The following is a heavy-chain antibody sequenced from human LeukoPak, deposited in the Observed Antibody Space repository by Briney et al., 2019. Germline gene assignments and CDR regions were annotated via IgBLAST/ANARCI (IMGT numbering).Heavy chain of an antibody. Sequence: GGSLRLSCAASGFTFDNPWIHWVRQGPGRGLVWVSRISPDGITTNYADSVKGRFTISRDNAINTLYLQMNSLRAKDTAVYYCATAGNYRFDNWGQGTLVTVSS. J-gene: IGHJ4*02. CDR3: ATAGNYRFDN. CDR2: ISPDGITT. V-gene: IGHV3-74*01. CDR1: GFTFDNPW. D-gene: IGHD1-7*01.